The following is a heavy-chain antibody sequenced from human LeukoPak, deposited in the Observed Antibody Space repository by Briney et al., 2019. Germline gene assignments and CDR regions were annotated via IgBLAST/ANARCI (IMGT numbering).Heavy chain of an antibody. CDR3: AKDRGRGFWSGLIFDY. CDR2: ISSSGGST. CDR1: GFTFSSYA. J-gene: IGHJ4*02. Sequence: GGSLRLSCAASGFTFSSYAMSWVRQAPGKGLEWVSAISSSGGSTYYADSVKGRFTISRDNSKNTLYLQMNSLRAEDTAVYYCAKDRGRGFWSGLIFDYWGQGTLVTVSS. V-gene: IGHV3-23*01. D-gene: IGHD3-3*01.